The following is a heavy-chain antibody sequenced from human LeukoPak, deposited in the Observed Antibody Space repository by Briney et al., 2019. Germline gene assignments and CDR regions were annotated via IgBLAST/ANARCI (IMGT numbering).Heavy chain of an antibody. J-gene: IGHJ4*02. Sequence: GGSLRLSCAASGFTFSNYWMHWVRQAPGKGLVWVSSISSGGSTTTYADSVKGRFIISRDNAKNTLYMQMNSLRAEDTAVFYCARLLFTYTSDDYWGQGTLVTVSS. V-gene: IGHV3-74*01. D-gene: IGHD6-19*01. CDR1: GFTFSNYW. CDR3: ARLLFTYTSDDY. CDR2: ISSGGSTT.